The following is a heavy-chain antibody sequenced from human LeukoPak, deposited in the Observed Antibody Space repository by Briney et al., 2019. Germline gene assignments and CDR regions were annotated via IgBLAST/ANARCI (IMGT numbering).Heavy chain of an antibody. CDR3: AKVRAYGGKGYFDY. D-gene: IGHD4-23*01. V-gene: IGHV4-59*01. J-gene: IGHJ4*02. CDR1: GRSISSSD. CDR2: IYYSGST. Sequence: SETLSLTSTVPGRSISSSDWRWIRQPPGKGLEWIGYIYYSGSTNYNPSLKSRVTISVDTSKNQFSLKLSSVTAADTAVYYCAKVRAYGGKGYFDYWGQGTLVTVSS.